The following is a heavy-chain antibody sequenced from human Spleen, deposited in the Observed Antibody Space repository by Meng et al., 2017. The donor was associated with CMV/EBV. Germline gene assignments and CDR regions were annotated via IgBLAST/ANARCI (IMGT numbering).Heavy chain of an antibody. CDR3: ARERDFWSGYPDAFDI. J-gene: IGHJ3*02. CDR1: GGTFSSYT. CDR2: ISAYNGNT. Sequence: ASVKVSCKASGGTFSSYTISWVRQAPGQGLEWMGWISAYNGNTNYAQKLQGRVTMTTDTSTSTAYMELRSLRSDDTAVYYCARERDFWSGYPDAFDIWGQGTMVTVSS. D-gene: IGHD3-3*01. V-gene: IGHV1-18*01.